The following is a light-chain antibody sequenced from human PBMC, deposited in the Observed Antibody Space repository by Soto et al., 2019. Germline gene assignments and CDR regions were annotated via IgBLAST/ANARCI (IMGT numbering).Light chain of an antibody. CDR2: DVS. J-gene: IGLJ2*01. CDR1: SSDVGGYNY. CDR3: SSYTSSSTVV. V-gene: IGLV2-14*01. Sequence: QSALTQPASVSGSPGQSITISCTGTSSDVGGYNYVSWYQQHPGKAPKLMIYDVSNRPSGVSNRFSGSKSGNTASLPISGLRAEEEADYSCSSYTSSSTVVFGGGTKLTAL.